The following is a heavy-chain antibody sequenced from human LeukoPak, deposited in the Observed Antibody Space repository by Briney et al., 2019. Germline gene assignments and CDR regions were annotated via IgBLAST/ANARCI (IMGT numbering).Heavy chain of an antibody. Sequence: GGSLRLSCAASGFSISNSAMNWVRQAPGKGLEWVSLIVASSGSTFYADSMKGRFTISRDSSKNTLYLQMNSLRAEDMAVYHCAKGAYDYIEMGYFDYWGQGTLVTVSS. J-gene: IGHJ4*02. V-gene: IGHV3-23*01. D-gene: IGHD5-12*01. CDR2: IVASSGST. CDR1: GFSISNSA. CDR3: AKGAYDYIEMGYFDY.